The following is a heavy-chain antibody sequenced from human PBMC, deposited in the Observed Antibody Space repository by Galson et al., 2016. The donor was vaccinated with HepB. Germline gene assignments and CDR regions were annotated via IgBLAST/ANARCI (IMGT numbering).Heavy chain of an antibody. V-gene: IGHV1-69*13. CDR2: IIPMFGTA. Sequence: SVKVSCKASGGTFSSYAISWVRQAPGQGLEWMGGIIPMFGTANYAQKFQGRVTITADESTSTAYMELSSLRSEDRAVYYRARAWSSWYVNQHYYYGMDVWGQGTTVTVSS. CDR3: ARAWSSWYVNQHYYYGMDV. CDR1: GGTFSSYA. J-gene: IGHJ6*02. D-gene: IGHD6-13*01.